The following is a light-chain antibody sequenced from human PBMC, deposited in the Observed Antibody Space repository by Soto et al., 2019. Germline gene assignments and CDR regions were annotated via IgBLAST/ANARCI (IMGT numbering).Light chain of an antibody. CDR3: QQYYSTPLT. CDR2: WAT. V-gene: IGKV4-1*01. CDR1: QAVLYSSNNKNY. Sequence: DIVMTQSPDSLSVSLGERATINCKSSQAVLYSSNNKNYLGWYQQKPRQPPKLLISWATTRESGVPDRFSGSGSGTDFTLTISSLQAEDVAVYYCQQYYSTPLTFGGGTKVDIK. J-gene: IGKJ4*01.